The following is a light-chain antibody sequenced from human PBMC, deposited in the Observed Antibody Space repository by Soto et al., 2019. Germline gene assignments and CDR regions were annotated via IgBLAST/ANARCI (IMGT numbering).Light chain of an antibody. V-gene: IGLV2-14*02. CDR2: EVS. CDR1: SSDVGGYDL. J-gene: IGLJ3*02. CDR3: SAYTARSTLV. Sequence: QSVLTQPASVSGSPGQSITISCTGTSSDVGGYDLVSWYQHHPGKVPKLMIYEVSNRPSGVSNRFSGSKSGNTASLTISGLQSEDEGDYYCSAYTARSTLVFGGGTQLTVL.